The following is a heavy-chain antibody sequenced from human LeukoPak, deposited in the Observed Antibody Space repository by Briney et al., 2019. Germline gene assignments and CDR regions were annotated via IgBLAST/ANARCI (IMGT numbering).Heavy chain of an antibody. V-gene: IGHV3-64D*06. J-gene: IGHJ4*02. CDR2: IRSNGGST. D-gene: IGHD3-22*01. Sequence: GGSLRLSCSASGFTFSSYAMHWARQAPGKGLEYVSSIRSNGGSTYYADSVKGRFTISRDNSKNTLYLQMSSLRAEDTAVYYCVKDDTYYYDTSGPDWGQGTLVTVSS. CDR3: VKDDTYYYDTSGPD. CDR1: GFTFSSYA.